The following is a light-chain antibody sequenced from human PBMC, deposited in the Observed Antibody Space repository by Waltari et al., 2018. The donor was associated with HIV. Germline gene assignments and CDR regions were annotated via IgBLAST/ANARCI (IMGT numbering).Light chain of an antibody. J-gene: IGLJ1*01. CDR3: ASYTVNSTGV. V-gene: IGLV2-14*03. Sequence: QSALAQPASGSASPGQPVAIHCSGSATDLGRHTYVSWYQQHPDRAPTLILFDVNNRPSGISDRFSGSKSGTTASLTISTVRTDDEADYYCASYTVNSTGVFGTGTKLSVL. CDR2: DVN. CDR1: ATDLGRHTY.